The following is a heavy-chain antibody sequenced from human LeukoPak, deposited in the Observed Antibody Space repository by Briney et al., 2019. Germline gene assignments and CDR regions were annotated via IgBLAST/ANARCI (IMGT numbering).Heavy chain of an antibody. CDR1: GFTFTNHG. D-gene: IGHD5-18*01. CDR3: AGDSTGYGYEEWS. V-gene: IGHV3-23*01. J-gene: IGHJ5*02. CDR2: ISGSGANT. Sequence: GGTLRLSCGASGFTFTNHGTSWVRQAPGKGLEWVSAISGSGANTYYTDSVRGRFIISRDQSRKTLYLQMNSLRAEDTAVYYCAGDSTGYGYEEWSWGQGTLVTVSS.